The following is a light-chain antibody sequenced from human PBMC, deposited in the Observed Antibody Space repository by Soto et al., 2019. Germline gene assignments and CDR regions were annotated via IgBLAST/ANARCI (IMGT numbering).Light chain of an antibody. V-gene: IGLV1-44*01. CDR2: TTN. CDR3: AAWDDSLSGYV. J-gene: IGLJ1*01. Sequence: QSVLTQPPSVSGTPGQRVTISCSGSSSNIGRNTVNWYQQLPGTAPTLLIYTTNQRPSGVPDRFSGSKSGTSASLAISGLQSEDEADYYCAAWDDSLSGYVFGAGTKLTVL. CDR1: SSNIGRNT.